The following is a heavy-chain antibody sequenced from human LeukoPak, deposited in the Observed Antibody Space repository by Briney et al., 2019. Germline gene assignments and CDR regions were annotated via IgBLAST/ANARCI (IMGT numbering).Heavy chain of an antibody. CDR3: TSDPVGYYGSDTDY. V-gene: IGHV3-15*01. Sequence: GGSLRLSCATSGFSFSTFWMSWVRQAPGKGLEWVGRIQSYTDGETADYAAPVKGRFTISRDDSKNTLWLQMNSLKTDDTSPDYCTSDPVGYYGSDTDYWGQGTLVTVSS. J-gene: IGHJ4*02. D-gene: IGHD3-10*01. CDR2: IQSYTDGETA. CDR1: GFSFSTFW.